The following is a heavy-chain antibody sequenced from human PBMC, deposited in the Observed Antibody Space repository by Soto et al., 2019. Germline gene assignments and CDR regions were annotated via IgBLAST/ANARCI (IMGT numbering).Heavy chain of an antibody. Sequence: EVQLLESGGGLVQPGGSLRLSCAASGFTFRSYAMSWVRQAPGKGLEWVSGISGSGGSTDYADSVKGRITISRDNSKNTLYMPMYSLRAAVTAVYYCAKDVHNDSRGYGPALWYFDLWGRGTLVTVSS. CDR3: AKDVHNDSRGYGPALWYFDL. V-gene: IGHV3-23*01. D-gene: IGHD3-22*01. CDR2: ISGSGGST. J-gene: IGHJ2*01. CDR1: GFTFRSYA.